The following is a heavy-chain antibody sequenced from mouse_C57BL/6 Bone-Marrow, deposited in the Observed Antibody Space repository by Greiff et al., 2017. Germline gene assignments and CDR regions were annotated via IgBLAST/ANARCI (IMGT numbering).Heavy chain of an antibody. J-gene: IGHJ4*01. CDR1: GYTFTSYW. CDR2: IDPSDSYT. D-gene: IGHD2-2*01. Sequence: QVQLQQPGAELVKPGASVKLSCKASGYTFTSYWMQWVKQRPGQGLEWIGEIDPSDSYTNYNQKFKGKATLTVDTSSSTAYMQLSSLTSEDSAVYYCARWFTRKGNYWGQGTSVIVSS. CDR3: ARWFTRKGNY. V-gene: IGHV1-50*01.